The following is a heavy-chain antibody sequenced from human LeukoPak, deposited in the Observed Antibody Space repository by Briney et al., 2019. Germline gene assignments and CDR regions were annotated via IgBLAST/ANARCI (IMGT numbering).Heavy chain of an antibody. CDR1: GYTFTSYG. Sequence: ASVKVSRKASGYTFTSYGISLVRQPPGQGLEWMGWSSAYNGNTNYAQRLHGRVTITTDTSTSTAHVELRSLRSDDTDVYYCAREGNYYDSSGYYCWFDPWGQGTLVTVSS. D-gene: IGHD3-22*01. V-gene: IGHV1-18*01. CDR3: AREGNYYDSSGYYCWFDP. J-gene: IGHJ5*02. CDR2: SSAYNGNT.